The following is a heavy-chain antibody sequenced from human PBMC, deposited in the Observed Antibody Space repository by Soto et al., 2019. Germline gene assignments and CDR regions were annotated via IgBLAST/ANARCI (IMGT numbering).Heavy chain of an antibody. CDR1: GYSFTSYW. V-gene: IGHV5-51*01. CDR3: AKGSLQWCSGYGPCYPLDL. Sequence: GESLKISCKGSGYSFTSYWIGWVRQMPGKGLEWMGIIYPGDSDTRYSPSFQGQVTISADKSISTAYLQWSSLKASDTAMYYCAKGSLQWCSGYGPCYPLDLWGQGAPVTVSS. D-gene: IGHD4-4*01. J-gene: IGHJ5*02. CDR2: IYPGDSDT.